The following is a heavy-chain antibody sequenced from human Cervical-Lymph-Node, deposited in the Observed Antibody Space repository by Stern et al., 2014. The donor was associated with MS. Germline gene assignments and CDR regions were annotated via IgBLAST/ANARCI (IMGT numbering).Heavy chain of an antibody. V-gene: IGHV3-23*01. J-gene: IGHJ4*02. CDR1: GFPFSDYA. Sequence: EVQLLQSGGGLVQPGGSLTLSCAASGFPFSDYAMSWVRLAPGRGLEWISVIRGSGKNTYYADSVKGRFTISRDNSKNTLYLQMNSLRDEDTAVYYCTKTPVEEWLRSYIDYWGQGTLVTVSS. CDR3: TKTPVEEWLRSYIDY. CDR2: IRGSGKNT. D-gene: IGHD5-12*01.